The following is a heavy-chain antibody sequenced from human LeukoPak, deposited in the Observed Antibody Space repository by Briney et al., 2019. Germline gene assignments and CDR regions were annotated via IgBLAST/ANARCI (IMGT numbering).Heavy chain of an antibody. J-gene: IGHJ4*02. V-gene: IGHV3-30*03. D-gene: IGHD1-1*01. CDR3: VRPMTTTRNFEH. CDR2: ISFDGKNK. Sequence: GGTPRLSCAASGFTFSSQPMHWVRQTPGKGLEWVALISFDGKNKFYGDSVIGRFTISRDNTKNTLFLQMNSLRAEDMGVYYCVRPMTTTRNFEHWGQGTLVIVSS. CDR1: GFTFSSQP.